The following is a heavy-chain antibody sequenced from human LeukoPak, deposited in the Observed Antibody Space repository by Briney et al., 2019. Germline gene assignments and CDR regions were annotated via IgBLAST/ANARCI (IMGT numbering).Heavy chain of an antibody. V-gene: IGHV3-20*04. D-gene: IGHD3-3*01. CDR3: ARGGITIFGVVSYMDV. J-gene: IGHJ6*03. Sequence: GGSLRLSCAASGFTFSSSWMSWVRQAPGKGLEWVSGINWNGGSTGYADSVKGRFTISRDNAKNSLYLQMNSLRAEDTALYYCARGGITIFGVVSYMDVWGKGTTVTVSS. CDR1: GFTFSSSW. CDR2: INWNGGST.